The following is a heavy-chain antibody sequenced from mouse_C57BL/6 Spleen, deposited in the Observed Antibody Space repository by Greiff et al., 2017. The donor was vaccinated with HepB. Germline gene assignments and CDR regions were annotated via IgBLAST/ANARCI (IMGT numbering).Heavy chain of an antibody. J-gene: IGHJ2*01. D-gene: IGHD4-1*01. Sequence: VQLKESGPGMVKPSQSLSLTCTVTGYSITSGYDWHWIRHFPGNKLEWMGYISYSGSTNYNPSLKSRISITHDTSKNHFFLKLNSVTTEDTATYYCARENWDVEGYFDYWGQGTTLTVSS. CDR3: ARENWDVEGYFDY. V-gene: IGHV3-1*01. CDR1: GYSITSGYD. CDR2: ISYSGST.